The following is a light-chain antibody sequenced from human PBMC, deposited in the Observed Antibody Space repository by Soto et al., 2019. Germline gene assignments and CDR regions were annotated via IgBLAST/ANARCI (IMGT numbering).Light chain of an antibody. CDR2: DAS. V-gene: IGKV1-5*01. J-gene: IGKJ1*01. Sequence: DIQMTQSPSTLSASVGDRVTITCRASQSISSWLAWYQQKQGKAPQLLIYDASSLESGVPSRFSGSGSGTEFTLTISSLQPDDFATYYCQQYNSYRGTFGQGTKVEIK. CDR1: QSISSW. CDR3: QQYNSYRGT.